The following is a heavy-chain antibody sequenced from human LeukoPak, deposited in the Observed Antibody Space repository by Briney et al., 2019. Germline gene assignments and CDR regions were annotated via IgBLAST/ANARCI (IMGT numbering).Heavy chain of an antibody. D-gene: IGHD3-3*01. J-gene: IGHJ3*02. Sequence: SETLSLTCTVSGGSISSSSYYWGWIRQPPGKGLEWIGSIYYSGSTNYNPSLKSRVTISVDTSKNQFSLKLSSVTAADTAVYYCASANTIFGVDDAFDIWGQGTMVTVSS. CDR1: GGSISSSSYY. CDR2: IYYSGST. V-gene: IGHV4-39*07. CDR3: ASANTIFGVDDAFDI.